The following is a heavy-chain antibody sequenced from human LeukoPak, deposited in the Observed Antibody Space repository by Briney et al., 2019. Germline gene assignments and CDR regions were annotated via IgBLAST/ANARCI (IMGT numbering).Heavy chain of an antibody. CDR1: GGSFSGYY. Sequence: ETLSLTCAVYGGSFSGYYWGWIRQPPGKGLEWVSGINWNGGSTGYADSVKGRFTISRDNAKNSLYLQMNSLRAEDTALYYCARGHCSSTNCRTVYYYMDVWGKGTTVTVSS. CDR2: INWNGGST. V-gene: IGHV3-20*04. D-gene: IGHD2-2*01. CDR3: ARGHCSSTNCRTVYYYMDV. J-gene: IGHJ6*03.